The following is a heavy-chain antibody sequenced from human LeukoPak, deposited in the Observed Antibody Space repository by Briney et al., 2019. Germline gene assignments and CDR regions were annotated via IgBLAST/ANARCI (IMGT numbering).Heavy chain of an antibody. J-gene: IGHJ4*02. Sequence: SETLSLTCTVSGGSISSSSYYWGWIRQPPGKGLEWIGSIYYSGSTYYNPSLKSRVTISVDTSKNQFSLKLSSVTAADTAVYYCAREPKEYGGNSLDYWGQGTLVTVSS. D-gene: IGHD4-23*01. CDR1: GGSISSSSYY. CDR2: IYYSGST. CDR3: AREPKEYGGNSLDY. V-gene: IGHV4-39*07.